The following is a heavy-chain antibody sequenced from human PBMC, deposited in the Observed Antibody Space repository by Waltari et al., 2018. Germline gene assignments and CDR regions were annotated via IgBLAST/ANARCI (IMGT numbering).Heavy chain of an antibody. CDR3: AREWDHYDNSGKGAFEI. CDR2: VFTSGLT. J-gene: IGHJ3*02. D-gene: IGHD3-22*01. CDR1: GSPIRSGGYY. V-gene: IGHV4-61*02. Sequence: QVQLQESGPGLVKPSQTLSLTCIVSGSPIRSGGYYLSWIRQPAGKGLEWIGRVFTSGLTNYNPSLKSRVTVSLDTSKNHFSLNLSSVTAADTAVYYCAREWDHYDNSGKGAFEIWGQGTLVTVSS.